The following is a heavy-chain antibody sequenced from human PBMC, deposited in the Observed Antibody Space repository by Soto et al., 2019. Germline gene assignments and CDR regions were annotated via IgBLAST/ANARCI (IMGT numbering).Heavy chain of an antibody. CDR3: TRSGLTFRGVV. CDR2: IFHTGGT. J-gene: IGHJ4*02. V-gene: IGHV4-59*11. D-gene: IGHD3-16*01. Sequence: SETLSLTCTVSGGSINGHFLSWIRQPPGKGLEYIGWIFHTGGTNYNASLASRVAISVDTSKTQISLNLHQVTAAATAVDYCTRSGLTFRGVVWGQGIPVTVSS. CDR1: GGSINGHF.